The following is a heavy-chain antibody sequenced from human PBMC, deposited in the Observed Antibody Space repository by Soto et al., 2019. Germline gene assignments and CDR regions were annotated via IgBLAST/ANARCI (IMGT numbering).Heavy chain of an antibody. Sequence: ASVKVSCKASGGTFSSYAISWVRQAPGQGLEWMGGIIPIFATTTYAQKFQGRVTITADKSTSTAYMVLSSLRSEDTAVYYCATICTVGSCPYYYAMNVWGQGTTVTVSS. CDR3: ATICTVGSCPYYYAMNV. CDR1: GGTFSSYA. V-gene: IGHV1-69*06. CDR2: IIPIFATT. J-gene: IGHJ6*02. D-gene: IGHD2-15*01.